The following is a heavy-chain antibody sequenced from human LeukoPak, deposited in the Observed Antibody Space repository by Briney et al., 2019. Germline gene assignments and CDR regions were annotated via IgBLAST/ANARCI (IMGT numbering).Heavy chain of an antibody. Sequence: SQTLSLTCAISGDSVSSNSAAWNWIRQSPSRGLEWLGRTYYRSKWYNDYAVSVKSRITINPDTSKNQFSLQLNSVTPEDTAVYYCARGDPPVYYGSGSYRGYFDYWGQGTLVTVSS. CDR1: GDSVSSNSAA. D-gene: IGHD3-10*01. V-gene: IGHV6-1*01. CDR2: TYYRSKWYN. CDR3: ARGDPPVYYGSGSYRGYFDY. J-gene: IGHJ4*02.